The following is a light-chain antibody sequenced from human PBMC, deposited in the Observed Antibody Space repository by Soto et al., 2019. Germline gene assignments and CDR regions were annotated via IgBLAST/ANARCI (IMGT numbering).Light chain of an antibody. CDR2: GNT. CDR1: SSNIGAGSD. Sequence: QAVVTQPPSVSGAPGQMVTISCTGSSSNIGAGSDVHWYQQLPGTAPTLLMYGNTNRPSGVSDRFSGSKSGTSASLAITGLQAEDEADYYCQSYDISLSGVVFGGGTKLTVL. V-gene: IGLV1-40*01. J-gene: IGLJ2*01. CDR3: QSYDISLSGVV.